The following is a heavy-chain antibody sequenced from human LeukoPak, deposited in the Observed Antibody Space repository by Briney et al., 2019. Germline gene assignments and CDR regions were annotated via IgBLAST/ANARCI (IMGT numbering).Heavy chain of an antibody. V-gene: IGHV2-5*02. Sequence: SGPTLVNPTQTLTLTCTFSGFSLSTSGVGVGWVRQPPGKALEWLALIYWDDDKRYNSSLKSRLTITKDASKNQVVLTMTNVDPVDTATYYCVHRRIYSPFDYWGQGALVTVCS. CDR2: IYWDDDK. CDR3: VHRRIYSPFDY. CDR1: GFSLSTSGVG. D-gene: IGHD4-11*01. J-gene: IGHJ4*02.